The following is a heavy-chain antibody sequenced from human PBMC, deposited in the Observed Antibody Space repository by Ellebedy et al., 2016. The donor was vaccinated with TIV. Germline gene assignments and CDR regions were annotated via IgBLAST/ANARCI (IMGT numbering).Heavy chain of an antibody. J-gene: IGHJ4*02. V-gene: IGHV3-23*05. CDR1: GFAFSSYA. CDR2: IDKSGRST. D-gene: IGHD5/OR15-5a*01. CDR3: AKLAGVYVWYFDY. Sequence: PGGSLRLSCAASGFAFSSYAMSWVRQAPGKGLEWVSTIDKSGRSTYYADSVKGRFTSSRDNSKNTLYLQVNSLTAEDTAVYYCAKLAGVYVWYFDYWGQGTLVTVSS.